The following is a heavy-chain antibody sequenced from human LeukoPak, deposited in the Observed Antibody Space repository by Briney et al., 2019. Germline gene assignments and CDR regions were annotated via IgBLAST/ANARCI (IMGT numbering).Heavy chain of an antibody. CDR1: GHTFTTYY. D-gene: IGHD1-14*01. Sequence: GASVKVSCKASGHTFTTYYVHLVRQAPGQGLEWMGVINPSGDGTNYPQRFQGRVTLTRDTSTSTVYMELSSLGSEDTAIYYCAKETPNTGWFDPWGQGTLVTVSP. V-gene: IGHV1-46*01. CDR3: AKETPNTGWFDP. CDR2: INPSGDGT. J-gene: IGHJ5*02.